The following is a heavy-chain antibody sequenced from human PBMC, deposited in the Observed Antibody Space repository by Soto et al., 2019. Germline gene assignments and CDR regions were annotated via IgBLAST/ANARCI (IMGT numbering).Heavy chain of an antibody. Sequence: SGPTLVNPTQTLTLTCTFSGFSLSTSGVGVGWIRQPPGKALEWLALIYWDDDKRYSPSLKSRLTITKDTSKNQVVLTMNSLRVEDTAVYYCASGSGFDYWGQGTLVTVSS. J-gene: IGHJ4*02. CDR2: IYWDDDK. D-gene: IGHD6-25*01. CDR3: ASGSGFDY. CDR1: GFSLSTSGVG. V-gene: IGHV2-5*02.